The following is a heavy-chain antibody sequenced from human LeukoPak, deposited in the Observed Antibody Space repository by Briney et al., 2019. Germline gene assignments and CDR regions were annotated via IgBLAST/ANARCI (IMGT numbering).Heavy chain of an antibody. CDR3: ARINMVTTWTNYYYGMDV. V-gene: IGHV1-46*01. J-gene: IGHJ6*02. Sequence: GASVKVSCKASGYTFTSYYMHWVRQAPGQGLEWMGIINPSGGSTSYAQKFQGRVTMTRDTSTSTVYMELSSLRSEDTAVYYSARINMVTTWTNYYYGMDVWGQGTTVTVSS. CDR1: GYTFTSYY. D-gene: IGHD4-17*01. CDR2: INPSGGST.